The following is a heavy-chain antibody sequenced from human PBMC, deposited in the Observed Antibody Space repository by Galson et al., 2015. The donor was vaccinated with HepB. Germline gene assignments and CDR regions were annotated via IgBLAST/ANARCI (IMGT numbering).Heavy chain of an antibody. D-gene: IGHD2-2*01. Sequence: SETLSLTCTVSGGSISSYYWSWIRQLPGKGLEWIGYIYYSGSTNYNPSLKSRVTISVDTSKNQFSLKLSSVTAADTAVYYCARTIVVVPADIRYWYFDLWGRGTLVTVSS. CDR1: GGSISSYY. CDR2: IYYSGST. CDR3: ARTIVVVPADIRYWYFDL. J-gene: IGHJ2*01. V-gene: IGHV4-59*01.